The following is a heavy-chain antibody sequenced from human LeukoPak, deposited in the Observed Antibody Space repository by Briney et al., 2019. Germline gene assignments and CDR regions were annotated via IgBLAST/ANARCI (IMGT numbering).Heavy chain of an antibody. CDR2: IQFDGSKI. CDR3: ARDGHYYGSGSALRYFQH. CDR1: GFTFSSYS. Sequence: GGSLRLSCAASGFTFSSYSMNWVRQAPGKGLEWVAFIQFDGSKIDYADSVKGRFTISRDNSENTLYLQMNSLRAEDTAVYYCARDGHYYGSGSALRYFQHWGQGTLVTVSS. V-gene: IGHV3-30*02. D-gene: IGHD3-10*01. J-gene: IGHJ1*01.